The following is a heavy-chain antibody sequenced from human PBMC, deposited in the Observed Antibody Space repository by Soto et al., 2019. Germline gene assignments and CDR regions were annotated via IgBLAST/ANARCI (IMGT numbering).Heavy chain of an antibody. Sequence: EVQLLESGGGLVQPGGSLRLSCAASGFTFSTYPMSWVRQAPGKGLEWVSGISGSGISTYYTDSVKGRFTISRDNSNNTIFLQMNSLRDEDTAVYYCVKPPVITASYYYYDMDVWGQGTTVTVSS. CDR2: ISGSGIST. D-gene: IGHD4-4*01. J-gene: IGHJ6*02. CDR1: GFTFSTYP. CDR3: VKPPVITASYYYYDMDV. V-gene: IGHV3-23*01.